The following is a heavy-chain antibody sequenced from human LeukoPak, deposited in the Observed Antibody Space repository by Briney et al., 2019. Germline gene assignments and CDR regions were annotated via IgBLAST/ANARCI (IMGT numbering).Heavy chain of an antibody. CDR1: GGSTNNYY. CDR3: ARSFGTHAFDI. J-gene: IGHJ3*02. Sequence: SETLSLTCTVSGGSTNNYYWSWIRQPAGKGLEWIGRIYSSGSTNYNPSLKSRVAMSIGTSRNHFSLKLTSVTAADTAIYYCARSFGTHAFDIWGQGTVVTVSS. CDR2: IYSSGST. D-gene: IGHD3-10*01. V-gene: IGHV4-4*07.